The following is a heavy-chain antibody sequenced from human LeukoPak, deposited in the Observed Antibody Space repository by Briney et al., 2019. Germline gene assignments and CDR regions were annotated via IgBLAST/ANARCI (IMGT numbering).Heavy chain of an antibody. Sequence: PSETLSPTCTVSGGSISSSSYYWGWIRQPPGKGLEWIGSIYYSGSTYYNPSLKSRVTISVDTSKNQFSLKLSSVTAADTAVYYCARRIYYYDSSGSNELLDYWGQGTLVTVSS. CDR1: GGSISSSSYY. J-gene: IGHJ4*02. CDR2: IYYSGST. V-gene: IGHV4-39*01. CDR3: ARRIYYYDSSGSNELLDY. D-gene: IGHD3-22*01.